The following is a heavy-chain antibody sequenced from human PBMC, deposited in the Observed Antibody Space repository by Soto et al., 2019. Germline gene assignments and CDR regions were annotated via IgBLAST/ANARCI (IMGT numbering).Heavy chain of an antibody. CDR1: GGTFSSYA. CDR2: IIPSFGTA. CDR3: ARDTGYTRVGYCTNGVCSRWGYGMVV. D-gene: IGHD2-8*01. V-gene: IGHV1-69*06. J-gene: IGHJ6*02. Sequence: QVQLVQSGAEVKKPGSSVKVSCKASGGTFSSYAISWVRQAPGQGLEWMGGIIPSFGTANYAQKFQGRVTITADKSPSTAYMELSSLRSEDTDVYYCARDTGYTRVGYCTNGVCSRWGYGMVVWGQGTTVTVSS.